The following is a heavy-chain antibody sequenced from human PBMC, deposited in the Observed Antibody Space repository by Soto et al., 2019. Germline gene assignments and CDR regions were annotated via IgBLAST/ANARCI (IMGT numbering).Heavy chain of an antibody. V-gene: IGHV4-61*01. CDR2: IYYSGST. CDR1: DGSVSIGTYA. J-gene: IGHJ5*02. D-gene: IGHD3-9*01. CDR3: ARASSPYFDWLSAFDP. Sequence: SENLALTCTFSDGSVSIGTYAWSWIRQPPGKGLEWIGYIYYSGSTKYNPSLKSRVTISVDTSKNQFSLKLSSVTAADTAVYYCARASSPYFDWLSAFDPWGQGTMVTVSS.